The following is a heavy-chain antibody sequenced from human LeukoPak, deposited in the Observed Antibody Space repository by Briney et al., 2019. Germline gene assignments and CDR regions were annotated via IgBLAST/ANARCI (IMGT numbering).Heavy chain of an antibody. Sequence: KTSETLSLTCTVSGGSISSGGYYWSWIRQHPGKGLEWIGYIYYSGSTYYNPSLKSRVTISVDTSKNQFSLELSSVTAADTAVYYCAVVHNWNYEVGYWGQGTLVTVSS. J-gene: IGHJ4*02. CDR2: IYYSGST. CDR1: GGSISSGGYY. D-gene: IGHD1-7*01. CDR3: AVVHNWNYEVGY. V-gene: IGHV4-31*03.